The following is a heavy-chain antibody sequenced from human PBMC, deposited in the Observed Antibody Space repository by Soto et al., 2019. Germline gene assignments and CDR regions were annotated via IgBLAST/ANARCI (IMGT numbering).Heavy chain of an antibody. CDR1: GFTFDDYA. J-gene: IGHJ6*02. CDR3: AKDAIHVLLGYTYGAGGMDV. CDR2: ISWNSGDI. Sequence: GGSLRLSCAASGFTFDDYAMHWVRLAPGKGLEWVSGISWNSGDIYYADSVKGRFTISRDNAKNSLYLQMNSLRPDDTAMYYCAKDAIHVLLGYTYGAGGMDVWGQGTTVTVS. D-gene: IGHD5-18*01. V-gene: IGHV3-9*01.